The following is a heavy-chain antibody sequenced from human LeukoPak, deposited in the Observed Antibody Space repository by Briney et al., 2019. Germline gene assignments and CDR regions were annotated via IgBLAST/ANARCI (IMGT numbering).Heavy chain of an antibody. CDR1: GFTFSSYW. Sequence: GGSLRLSCAASGFTFSSYWMSWVRQAPGKGLEWVANIKQGGSEKYYVDSVKGRFTISRDNAKNSLYLQMNSLRAEDTAVYYCAKIFGVVPSLYYFDYWGQGTLVTVSS. V-gene: IGHV3-7*01. CDR2: IKQGGSEK. J-gene: IGHJ4*02. CDR3: AKIFGVVPSLYYFDY. D-gene: IGHD3-3*01.